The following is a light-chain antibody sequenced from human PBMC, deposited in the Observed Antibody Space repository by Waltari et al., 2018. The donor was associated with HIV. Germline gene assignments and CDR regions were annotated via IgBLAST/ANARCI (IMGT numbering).Light chain of an antibody. CDR1: NIGSKN. Sequence: SYELTQPPSVSVALGQTARITCGGNNIGSKNVHWYQRKPGQAPVLVIYRDNNRPSGIPERFSGSNSGNTATLTISRAQAGDEGDYYCQVWDSSTAIFGGGTKLAVL. CDR2: RDN. V-gene: IGLV3-9*01. CDR3: QVWDSSTAI. J-gene: IGLJ2*01.